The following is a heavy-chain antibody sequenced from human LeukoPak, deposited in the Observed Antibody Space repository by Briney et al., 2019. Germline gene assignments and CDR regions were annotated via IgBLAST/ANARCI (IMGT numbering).Heavy chain of an antibody. V-gene: IGHV3-66*01. CDR2: LRNDGST. Sequence: GGSLRLSCAASGFVVSGNYMSWVRQAPGKGLEWVSVLRNDGSTNYADSVKGRFTISRDNSKNTLYLQLNNLRAEDTAVYYCARALLWFGKYNWFDPWGQGTLVTVSS. CDR3: ARALLWFGKYNWFDP. D-gene: IGHD3-10*01. CDR1: GFVVSGNY. J-gene: IGHJ5*02.